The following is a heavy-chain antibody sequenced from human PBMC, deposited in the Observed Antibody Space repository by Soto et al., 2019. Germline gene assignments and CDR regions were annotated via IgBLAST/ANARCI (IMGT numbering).Heavy chain of an antibody. Sequence: QVQLVESGGGVVQPGRSLRLSCAASGFTFSSYGMHWVRQAPGKGLEWVAVISYDGSNKYYADSVKGRFTISRDNSKNTLYLQMNSLRAEDTAVYYCAKEEEGWELRYWGQGTLVTVSS. CDR2: ISYDGSNK. D-gene: IGHD1-26*01. CDR3: AKEEEGWELRY. J-gene: IGHJ4*02. CDR1: GFTFSSYG. V-gene: IGHV3-30*18.